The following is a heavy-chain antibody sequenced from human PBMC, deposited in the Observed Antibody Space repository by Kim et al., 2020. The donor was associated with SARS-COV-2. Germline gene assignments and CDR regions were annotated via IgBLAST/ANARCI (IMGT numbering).Heavy chain of an antibody. CDR3: ARAAIIMIPAAHFDH. J-gene: IGHJ4*02. V-gene: IGHV3-48*02. D-gene: IGHD2-2*01. Sequence: DAVQGRFTISRDNDENSLYLHMNRLRDEDTAVYYCARAAIIMIPAAHFDHWGQGALVTVSS.